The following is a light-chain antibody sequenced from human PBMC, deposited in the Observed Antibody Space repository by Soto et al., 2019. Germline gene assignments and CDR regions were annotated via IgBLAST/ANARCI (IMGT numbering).Light chain of an antibody. Sequence: DIQMTQSPSTLSASVGDRVTITSRASQSISNWLAWYQQKPGKVPKLLIYKASSLEGRVPSRFSGRGSGTEFLLTLISLQPDDFATYYRKQYKTVSRAFGGGTMVTIK. CDR3: KQYKTVSRA. CDR2: KAS. V-gene: IGKV1-5*03. J-gene: IGKJ4*01. CDR1: QSISNW.